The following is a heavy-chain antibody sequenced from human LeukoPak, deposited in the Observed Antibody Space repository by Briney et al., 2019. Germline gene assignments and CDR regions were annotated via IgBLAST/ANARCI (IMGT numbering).Heavy chain of an antibody. J-gene: IGHJ4*02. V-gene: IGHV3-30*18. D-gene: IGHD5-12*01. CDR2: ISYDGSNK. Sequence: GGSLRLSCAASGFTFSNYGMHWVRQAPGKGLEWVAVISYDGSNKYYTDFVKGRFTISRDNSKNTLYLQMNSLRAEDTAVYYCAKDRTAGYDGLVDYWGQGTLVTVSS. CDR1: GFTFSNYG. CDR3: AKDRTAGYDGLVDY.